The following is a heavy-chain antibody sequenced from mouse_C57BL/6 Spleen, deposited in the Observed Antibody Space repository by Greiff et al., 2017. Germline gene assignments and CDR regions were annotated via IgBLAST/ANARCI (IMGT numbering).Heavy chain of an antibody. D-gene: IGHD2-3*01. Sequence: VQLQPPGAELVRPGSSVKLSCKASGYTFTSYWMPLVKQRPIQGLEWIGKIDPSDSETHYNQKFKDKATLTVDKSSSTAYMQLSSLTSEDSAVYYCASWGYDGYSDYWGQGTTLTVSS. CDR3: ASWGYDGYSDY. CDR2: IDPSDSET. V-gene: IGHV1-52*01. CDR1: GYTFTSYW. J-gene: IGHJ2*01.